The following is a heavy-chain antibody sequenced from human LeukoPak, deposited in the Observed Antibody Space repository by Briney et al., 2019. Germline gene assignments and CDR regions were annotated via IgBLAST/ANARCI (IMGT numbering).Heavy chain of an antibody. Sequence: PGGSLRLSCAASGFTFSSYSMIWVRQAPGKGLEWVSSISSSSSYIYYADSVKGRFTISRDNAKNSLYLQMNSLRAEDTAVYYCARVTEALLPFDYWGQGTLATVSS. V-gene: IGHV3-21*01. CDR1: GFTFSSYS. CDR2: ISSSSSYI. D-gene: IGHD2-15*01. J-gene: IGHJ4*02. CDR3: ARVTEALLPFDY.